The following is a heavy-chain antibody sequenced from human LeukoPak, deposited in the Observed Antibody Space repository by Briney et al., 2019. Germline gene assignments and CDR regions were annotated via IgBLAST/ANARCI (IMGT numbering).Heavy chain of an antibody. CDR1: GFTVSSIY. Sequence: GGSLRLSCAASGFTVSSIYMTWVRQAPGKGLEWVSVIYSGGTTYYADSVKGRFTISRDNSKNTLYLQMNSLRAEDTAVYYCARSLRDYYGSGSYLGYWGQGTLVTVSS. CDR3: ARSLRDYYGSGSYLGY. J-gene: IGHJ4*02. V-gene: IGHV3-66*01. D-gene: IGHD3-10*01. CDR2: IYSGGTT.